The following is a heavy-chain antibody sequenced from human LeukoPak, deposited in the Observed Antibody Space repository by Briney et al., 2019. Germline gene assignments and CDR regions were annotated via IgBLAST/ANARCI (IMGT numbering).Heavy chain of an antibody. Sequence: SVKVSCKASGGTFSSYAISWVRQAPGQGLEWMGRIIPIFGTANYAQKFQVRVTITADKSTSTAYMELSSLRSEDTAVYYCASDFGDSSGWYEFAYWGQGTLVTVSS. CDR1: GGTFSSYA. V-gene: IGHV1-69*06. D-gene: IGHD6-19*01. CDR3: ASDFGDSSGWYEFAY. J-gene: IGHJ4*02. CDR2: IIPIFGTA.